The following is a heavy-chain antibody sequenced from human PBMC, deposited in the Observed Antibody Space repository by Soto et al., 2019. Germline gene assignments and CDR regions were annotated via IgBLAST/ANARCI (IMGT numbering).Heavy chain of an antibody. V-gene: IGHV3-23*01. CDR3: AKSRWCGSGNCYPYYFDY. CDR2: ISAGGVST. D-gene: IGHD2-15*01. Sequence: PGGSLRLSCAASGFTFSNSAMSWVRQAPGKGLEWVSTISAGGVSTYYADSVKGRFTISRDNSKNTLYVQINSLRAEDTAVYYCAKSRWCGSGNCYPYYFDYWGQGTLVTVSS. J-gene: IGHJ4*02. CDR1: GFTFSNSA.